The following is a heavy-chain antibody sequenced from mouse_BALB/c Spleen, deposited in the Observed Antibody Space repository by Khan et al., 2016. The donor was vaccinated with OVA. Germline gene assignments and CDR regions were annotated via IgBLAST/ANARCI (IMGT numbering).Heavy chain of an antibody. CDR3: TVGNYPYYEMDH. V-gene: IGHV1S81*02. J-gene: IGHJ4*01. CDR1: GYTFTSYW. CDR2: INPNNGGT. D-gene: IGHD2-1*01. Sequence: QVQLQQPGAELVKPGASVKLSCKASGYTFTSYWMHWVKLRPGQGFEWIGEINPNNGGTNYNEKFKRKATLTLDKSSSTAYMKLSSLTSEDSAVNYCTVGNYPYYEMDHWGQGTSVTVSA.